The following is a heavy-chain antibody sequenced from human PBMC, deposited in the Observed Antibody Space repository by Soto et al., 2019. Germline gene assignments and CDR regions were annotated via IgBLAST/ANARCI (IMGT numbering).Heavy chain of an antibody. CDR2: INPNSGGT. CDR1: GYTFTGYY. J-gene: IGHJ6*02. CDR3: ARGATIFGVVIWRKDYYYYGMDV. Sequence: ASVKLSCKASGYTFTGYYRHWVRQAPGQGLEWMGWINPNSGGTNYAQKFQGWVTMTRDTSISTAYMELSRLRSDDTAVYYCARGATIFGVVIWRKDYYYYGMDVWGQGTTVTVSS. V-gene: IGHV1-2*04. D-gene: IGHD3-3*01.